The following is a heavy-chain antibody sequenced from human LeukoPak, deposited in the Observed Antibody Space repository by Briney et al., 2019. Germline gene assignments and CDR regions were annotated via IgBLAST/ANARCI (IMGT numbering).Heavy chain of an antibody. D-gene: IGHD3-3*01. CDR2: INTDGSST. V-gene: IGHV3-74*01. J-gene: IGHJ4*02. CDR3: ARANEWSCDY. Sequence: PGGSLRLSCAAAGFTFSSYWMHWVRQAPGKGLVWVSRINTDGSSTIYADSVKGRFTISRDNAKNTLYLQMNSLRAEDTAVYACARANEWSCDYWAQGTLVTVSS. CDR1: GFTFSSYW.